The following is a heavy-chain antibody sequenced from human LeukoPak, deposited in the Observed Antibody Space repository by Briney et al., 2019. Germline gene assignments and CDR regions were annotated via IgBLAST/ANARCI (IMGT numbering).Heavy chain of an antibody. D-gene: IGHD6-13*01. CDR2: INWNGGST. CDR3: ARDPGYTSSWHY. V-gene: IGHV3-20*04. J-gene: IGHJ4*02. CDR1: GFTFDDYG. Sequence: GGSLRLSCAASGFTFDDYGMSWVRQAPGKGLEWVSGINWNGGSTGYADSVKGRFTISRDNSKNTLYLQMNSLRAEDTAVYYCARDPGYTSSWHYWGQGTLVIVSS.